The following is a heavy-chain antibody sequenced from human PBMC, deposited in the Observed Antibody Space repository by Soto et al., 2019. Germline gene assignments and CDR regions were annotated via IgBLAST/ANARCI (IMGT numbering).Heavy chain of an antibody. CDR3: SRGLGSVVILAPTYNCFDP. CDR1: GGSFSGYY. D-gene: IGHD2-15*01. V-gene: IGHV4-34*01. Sequence: SETLSLTSAVYGGSFSGYYWSWIRQPPGKGLEWIGEISHSGSTNYNPSLKSRVTISVDTSQNQFSLKLNSVTAADTAVYYCSRGLGSVVILAPTYNCFDPWGQGTLVTVS. J-gene: IGHJ5*02. CDR2: ISHSGST.